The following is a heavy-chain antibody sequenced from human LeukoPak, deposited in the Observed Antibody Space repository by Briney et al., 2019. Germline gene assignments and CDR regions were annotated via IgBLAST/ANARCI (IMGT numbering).Heavy chain of an antibody. J-gene: IGHJ6*03. CDR3: ARLAAGGFFYCYMDV. CDR1: GYSISSSYY. CDR2: IYHSGST. D-gene: IGHD6-13*01. Sequence: SETLSLTCAVSGYSISSSYYWGWIRQPPGKGLEWIGSIYHSGSTYYNPSLKSRVTISVDTSKNQFSLKLSSVTAADTAVYYCARLAAGGFFYCYMDVWGKGTTVTVSS. V-gene: IGHV4-38-2*01.